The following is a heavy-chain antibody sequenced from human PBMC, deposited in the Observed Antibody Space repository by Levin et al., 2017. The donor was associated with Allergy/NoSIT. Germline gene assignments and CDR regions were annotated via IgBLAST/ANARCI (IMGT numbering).Heavy chain of an antibody. Sequence: GGSLRLSCAVSGFTFKSYSMAWVRQAPGKGLEWVSTIGDSGGTTNYAESVKGRFTISRDSSRNTLNLQMSSLRAEDTAIYYCAKGTTTSSYAPLDVWGKGTTVTVSS. J-gene: IGHJ6*04. CDR2: IGDSGGTT. D-gene: IGHD2-2*01. V-gene: IGHV3-23*01. CDR1: GFTFKSYS. CDR3: AKGTTTSSYAPLDV.